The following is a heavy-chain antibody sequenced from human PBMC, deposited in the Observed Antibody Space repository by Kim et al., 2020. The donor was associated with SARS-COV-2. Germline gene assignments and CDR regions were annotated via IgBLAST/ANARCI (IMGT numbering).Heavy chain of an antibody. J-gene: IGHJ4*02. Sequence: YTPSLESRVTRSVDTSKNQFSLKLSAVTAADTAVYYCARHAMTTVTYDYWGQGTLVTVSS. CDR3: ARHAMTTVTYDY. D-gene: IGHD4-17*01. V-gene: IGHV4-39*01.